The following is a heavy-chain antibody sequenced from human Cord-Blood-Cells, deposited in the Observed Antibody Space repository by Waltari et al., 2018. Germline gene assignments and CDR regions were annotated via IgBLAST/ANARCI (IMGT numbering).Heavy chain of an antibody. CDR3: ARKGAAAGTEYFQH. Sequence: QVQLQESGPGLVKPSETLSLTCAVSGYSISSGYYWGWIRQPPGKGLEWIGSIYHSGSACSNPSLKSLVTISVDTSKNQFSLTLSSVTAADTAVYYCARKGAAAGTEYFQHWGQGTLVTVSS. CDR1: GYSISSGYY. J-gene: IGHJ1*01. V-gene: IGHV4-38-2*01. CDR2: IYHSGSA. D-gene: IGHD6-13*01.